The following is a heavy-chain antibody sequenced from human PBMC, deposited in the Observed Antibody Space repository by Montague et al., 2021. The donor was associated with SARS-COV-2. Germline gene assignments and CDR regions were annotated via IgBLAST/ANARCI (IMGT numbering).Heavy chain of an antibody. CDR1: GGSISSINW. J-gene: IGHJ4*02. Sequence: SETLSLTCVGSGGSISSINWWSWGRQPPGTGLEWIGEIYHSGSANYNPSLKSRVIISVDKSKNQFSLKLSSVTAADTAVYYCARTGYSSGRHSFYYWGQGTLVTVSS. CDR2: IYHSGSA. CDR3: ARTGYSSGRHSFYY. V-gene: IGHV4/OR15-8*01. D-gene: IGHD6-19*01.